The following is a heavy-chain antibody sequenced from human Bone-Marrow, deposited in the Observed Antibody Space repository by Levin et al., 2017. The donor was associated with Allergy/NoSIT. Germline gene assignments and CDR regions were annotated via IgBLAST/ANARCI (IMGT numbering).Heavy chain of an antibody. CDR1: GFTVSGTD. CDR2: IHSGDTT. V-gene: IGHV3-66*01. J-gene: IGHJ6*02. Sequence: GGSLRLSCAASGFTVSGTDMSWLRQAPGKGLEWVSVIHSGDTTYYADSVKGRFTISRDNSKNTLSLQMNSLRVEDTAVYYCASRSVRFLGTPPSGFAWGYDGWGQGTTVTVSS. CDR3: ASRSVRFLGTPPSGFAWGYDG. D-gene: IGHD3-3*01.